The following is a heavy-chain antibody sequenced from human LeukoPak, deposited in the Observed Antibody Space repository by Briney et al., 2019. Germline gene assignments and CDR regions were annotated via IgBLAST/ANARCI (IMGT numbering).Heavy chain of an antibody. V-gene: IGHV3-23*01. J-gene: IGHJ4*02. CDR1: GFTFSTYG. D-gene: IGHD5-12*01. CDR3: AKDRAPWLPGDY. Sequence: PGGTLRLSCAASGFTFSTYGMSWVRQAPGKGLEWVSAISGSGGSTYYAGSVKGRFTISRDNSKNTLYLQMNSLRAEDTAVYYCAKDRAPWLPGDYWGQGTLVTVSS. CDR2: ISGSGGST.